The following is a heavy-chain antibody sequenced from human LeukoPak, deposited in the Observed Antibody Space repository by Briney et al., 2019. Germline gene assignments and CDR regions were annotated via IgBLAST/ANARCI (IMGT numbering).Heavy chain of an antibody. V-gene: IGHV1-18*01. CDR2: SSAYNGKT. Sequence: ASVKVSCQASGYTFTSYGILWLRPAPAQGLEGMEWSSAYNGKTNSAQQLQGSVTMTPDTPTSTAYMELRSLRSDDTRVYYCAREYWSSTSCPTLDPWGQGDLVTVSS. CDR3: AREYWSSTSCPTLDP. J-gene: IGHJ5*02. CDR1: GYTFTSYG. D-gene: IGHD2-2*01.